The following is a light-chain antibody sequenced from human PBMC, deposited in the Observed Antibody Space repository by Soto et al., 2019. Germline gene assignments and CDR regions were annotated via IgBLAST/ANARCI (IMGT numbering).Light chain of an antibody. V-gene: IGKV3-20*01. CDR2: GAS. CDR1: QSVSSSY. J-gene: IGKJ1*01. CDR3: HQYGSSPAT. Sequence: EIVLTQSPGTLSLSPGERATLSCRASQSVSSSYLAWYQQKPGQAPRLLMYGASSRATGIPDRISGRVSGSDFTLTISRQEPEDFAVYYCHQYGSSPATFGQGTEVEIK.